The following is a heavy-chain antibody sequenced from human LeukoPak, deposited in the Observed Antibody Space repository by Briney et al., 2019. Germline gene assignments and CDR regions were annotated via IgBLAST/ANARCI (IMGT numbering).Heavy chain of an antibody. Sequence: GGSLRLSCAASGFNFNNYWMSWLRQAPGKGLEWVANIKQDGSEKCYVDSVKGRFTISRDNAKNSPYLQMNSLRAEDTAVYYCARDRWELLSNSYHYCGLDVWGQGTTVTVSS. J-gene: IGHJ6*02. CDR1: GFNFNNYW. CDR2: IKQDGSEK. D-gene: IGHD2-15*01. V-gene: IGHV3-7*01. CDR3: ARDRWELLSNSYHYCGLDV.